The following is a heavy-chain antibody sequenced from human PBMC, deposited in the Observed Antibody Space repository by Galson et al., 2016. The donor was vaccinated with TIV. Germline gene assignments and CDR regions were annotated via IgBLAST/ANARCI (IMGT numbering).Heavy chain of an antibody. Sequence: TLSLTCTVSGGSISTGDYYRMWIRQPPGKGLEWIGSIYYSGSTYYNPSLKSRLTVSVDTSKNQFSLKLSSVTAADTAVFYCARARRVARVVVAATGTAIDHWGQGTLVTVSS. D-gene: IGHD2-15*01. V-gene: IGHV4-30-4*01. J-gene: IGHJ4*02. CDR1: GGSISTGDYY. CDR3: ARARRVARVVVAATGTAIDH. CDR2: IYYSGST.